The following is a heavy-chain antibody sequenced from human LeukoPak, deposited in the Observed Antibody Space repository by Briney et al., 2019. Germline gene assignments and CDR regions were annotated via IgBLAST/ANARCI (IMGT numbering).Heavy chain of an antibody. Sequence: PSETLSLTCTVSGGSISSYYWSWIRQPPGKGLEWIGEINHSGSTNYNPSLKSRVTISVDTSKNQFSLKLSSVTAADTAVYYCARIGYYDSSGYPYYFDYWGQGTLVTVSS. CDR2: INHSGST. J-gene: IGHJ4*02. D-gene: IGHD3-22*01. CDR1: GGSISSYY. CDR3: ARIGYYDSSGYPYYFDY. V-gene: IGHV4-34*01.